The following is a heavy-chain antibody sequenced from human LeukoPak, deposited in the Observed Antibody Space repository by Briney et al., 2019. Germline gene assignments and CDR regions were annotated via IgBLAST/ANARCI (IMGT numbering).Heavy chain of an antibody. CDR1: GFTFSSYG. V-gene: IGHV3-30*03. CDR2: ISYDGSNK. CDR3: TGGTAYSGYGGY. D-gene: IGHD6-25*01. J-gene: IGHJ4*02. Sequence: GGSLRLSCAASGFTFSSYGMHWVRQAPGKGLAWVAVISYDGSNKYYADSVKGRFTVSRDNSQNTIYLHMNSLRAEDTAVYYCTGGTAYSGYGGYWGQGTLVTVSS.